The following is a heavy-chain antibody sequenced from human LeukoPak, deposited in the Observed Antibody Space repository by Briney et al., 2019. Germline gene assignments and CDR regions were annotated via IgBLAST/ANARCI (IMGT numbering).Heavy chain of an antibody. D-gene: IGHD2-8*01. CDR3: ARGEMGHLDY. Sequence: PSETLSLTCTVSGDSISSSSYYWGWIRQPPGKGLEWIGSIYYSGSTYYSPSLKSRVTISMDTSKNQFSLRLSSVTAADTAVYYCARGEMGHLDYWGQGTLVTVSS. J-gene: IGHJ4*02. V-gene: IGHV4-39*07. CDR2: IYYSGST. CDR1: GDSISSSSYY.